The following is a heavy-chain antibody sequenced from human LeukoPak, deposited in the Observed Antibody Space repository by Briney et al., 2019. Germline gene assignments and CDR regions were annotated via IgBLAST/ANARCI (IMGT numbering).Heavy chain of an antibody. V-gene: IGHV5-51*01. Sequence: GESLKISCKGSGYSFTSYWIGWVRQMPGKGLEWMGIIYPGDSDTRYSPSSQGQVTISADKSISTAYLQWSSLKASDTAMYYCARPDSSSWYDAAFDIWGQGTMVTVSS. CDR2: IYPGDSDT. CDR3: ARPDSSSWYDAAFDI. J-gene: IGHJ3*02. CDR1: GYSFTSYW. D-gene: IGHD6-13*01.